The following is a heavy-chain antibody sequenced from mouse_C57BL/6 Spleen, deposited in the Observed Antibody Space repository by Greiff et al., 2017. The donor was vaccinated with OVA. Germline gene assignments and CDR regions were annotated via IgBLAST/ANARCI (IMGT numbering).Heavy chain of an antibody. CDR2: IYPGDGDT. D-gene: IGHD2-1*01. J-gene: IGHJ4*01. CDR1: GYAFSSSW. V-gene: IGHV1-82*01. Sequence: VKLVESGPELVKPGASVKISCKASGYAFSSSWMNWVKQRPGKGLEWIGRIYPGDGDTNYNGKFKGKATLTADKSSSTAYMQLSSLTSEDSAVYFCARGIYYGNYGAMDYWGQGTSVTVSS. CDR3: ARGIYYGNYGAMDY.